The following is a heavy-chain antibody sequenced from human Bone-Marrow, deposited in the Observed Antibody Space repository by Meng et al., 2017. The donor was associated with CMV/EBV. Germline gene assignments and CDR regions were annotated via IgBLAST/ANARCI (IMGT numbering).Heavy chain of an antibody. CDR1: GYTFTGYY. D-gene: IGHD6-19*01. CDR3: ATGVADFEY. CDR2: MNPNSGNT. J-gene: IGHJ4*02. V-gene: IGHV1-8*02. Sequence: RGQCGAGVKKPGASVKVSCKASGYTFTGYYMHWVRQAPGQGLEWMGWMNPNSGNTDYAQKFQGRATMTRNISKSTAYMDLSSLRSEDTAVYYCATGVADFEYWGQGTLVTVSS.